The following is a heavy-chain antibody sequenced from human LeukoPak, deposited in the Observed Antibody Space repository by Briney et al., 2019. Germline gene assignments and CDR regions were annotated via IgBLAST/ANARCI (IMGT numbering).Heavy chain of an antibody. CDR2: ISAYNGNT. CDR1: GYTFTSYG. D-gene: IGHD3-10*01. V-gene: IGHV1-18*01. CDR3: ARDLGRTMVRGARFDP. J-gene: IGHJ5*02. Sequence: EASVKVSFKASGYTFTSYGISWVRQAPGQGLEWMGWISAYNGNTNYAQKLQGRVTMTTDTSTSTAYMELRSLRSDDTAVYYCARDLGRTMVRGARFDPWGQGTLVTVSS.